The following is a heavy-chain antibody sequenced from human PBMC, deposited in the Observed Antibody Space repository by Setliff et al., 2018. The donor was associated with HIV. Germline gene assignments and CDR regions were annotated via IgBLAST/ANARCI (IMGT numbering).Heavy chain of an antibody. CDR3: ARWRDNWNSGFDY. CDR1: GGSLSGYH. V-gene: IGHV4-34*01. CDR2: INHSGST. J-gene: IGHJ4*02. D-gene: IGHD1-7*01. Sequence: PSETLSLTCAVYGGSLSGYHWSWIRQSPEKGLEWIGEINHSGSTNYNPSLKSRVTISVDTSKKQFSLKLSSVTAADTAVYYCARWRDNWNSGFDYWGQGTLVTVSS.